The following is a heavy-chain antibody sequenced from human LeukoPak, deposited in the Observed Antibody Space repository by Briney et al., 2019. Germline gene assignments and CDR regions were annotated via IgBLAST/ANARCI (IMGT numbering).Heavy chain of an antibody. V-gene: IGHV1-8*01. CDR2: MNPNSGNT. CDR1: GYTFTSYD. D-gene: IGHD6-13*01. CDR3: ARPLRSAIAAAGRGFGY. Sequence: ASVKVSCKASGYTFTSYDINWVRQATGQGLEWMGRMNPNSGNTGYAQKFQGRVTMTRNTSISTAYMVLSSLRSEDTAVYYCARPLRSAIAAAGRGFGYWGQGTLVTVSS. J-gene: IGHJ4*02.